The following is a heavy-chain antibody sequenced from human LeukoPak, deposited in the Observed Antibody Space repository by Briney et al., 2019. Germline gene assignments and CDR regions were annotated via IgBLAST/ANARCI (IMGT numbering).Heavy chain of an antibody. CDR2: IYYSGST. CDR1: GGSISSSSYY. Sequence: SETLSLTCTVSGGSISSSSYYWGWIRQPPGKGLEWIGSIYYSGSTYYNPSLKSRVTISVDTSKNQFSLKLSSVTAADTAVYYCARHENLVPCNWFDPWGQGTLVTVSS. V-gene: IGHV4-39*01. D-gene: IGHD2/OR15-2a*01. J-gene: IGHJ5*02. CDR3: ARHENLVPCNWFDP.